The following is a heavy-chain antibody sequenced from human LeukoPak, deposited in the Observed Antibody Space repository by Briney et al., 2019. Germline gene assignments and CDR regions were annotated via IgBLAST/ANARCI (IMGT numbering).Heavy chain of an antibody. J-gene: IGHJ4*02. CDR1: GGSISSGVYY. D-gene: IGHD1-14*01. CDR3: ARGDRYYFDY. Sequence: SQTLSLTCTVSGGSISSGVYYWSWIRQHPGKGLEWIGYVYYSGSTYYNPSLKSRVTISVDTSKNQFSLKLSSVTAADTAVYYCARGDRYYFDYWGQGTLVTVSS. V-gene: IGHV4-31*03. CDR2: VYYSGST.